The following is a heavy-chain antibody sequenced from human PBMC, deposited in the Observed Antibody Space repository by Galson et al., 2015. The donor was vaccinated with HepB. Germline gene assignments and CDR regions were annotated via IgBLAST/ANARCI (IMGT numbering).Heavy chain of an antibody. CDR3: ARVRALMITFGGVIVDAFDI. V-gene: IGHV1-18*01. J-gene: IGHJ3*02. Sequence: QSGAEVTKPGASVKVSCKASGSTFTNYGITWMRQAPGQGLEWMGWISAYNGYTNYAQNLQGRVTMTTDTSTSTAYMALRSLRSDDTAVYYCARVRALMITFGGVIVDAFDIWGQGTAVTVSS. D-gene: IGHD3-16*02. CDR2: ISAYNGYT. CDR1: GSTFTNYG.